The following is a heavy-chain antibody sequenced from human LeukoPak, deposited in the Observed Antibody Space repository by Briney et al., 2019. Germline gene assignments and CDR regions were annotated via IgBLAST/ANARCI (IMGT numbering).Heavy chain of an antibody. D-gene: IGHD2-2*01. J-gene: IGHJ3*02. CDR3: ARYCSSTSCSHNAFDI. CDR1: GFSFGTSG. V-gene: IGHV3-33*01. CDR2: VWYDGTNK. Sequence: GGSLRLSCAASGFSFGTSGMHWVRQAPGKGLEWVAVVWYDGTNKYYADSVKGRFTISRDNSKNTLYLQMNSLRTEDTAIYYCARYCSSTSCSHNAFDIWGQGTLVTVSS.